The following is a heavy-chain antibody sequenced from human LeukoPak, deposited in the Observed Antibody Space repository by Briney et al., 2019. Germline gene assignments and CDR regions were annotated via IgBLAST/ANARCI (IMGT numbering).Heavy chain of an antibody. CDR3: ASTRLAVAGPKSIDY. Sequence: SETLSLTCAVYGGSFSGYYWSWIRQPPGKGLEWIGEINHSGSTNYNPSLKSRVTISIDTSKNQFSLKLCSVTAADTAVYYCASTRLAVAGPKSIDYWGQGTLVTVSS. CDR2: INHSGST. J-gene: IGHJ4*02. CDR1: GGSFSGYY. D-gene: IGHD6-19*01. V-gene: IGHV4-34*01.